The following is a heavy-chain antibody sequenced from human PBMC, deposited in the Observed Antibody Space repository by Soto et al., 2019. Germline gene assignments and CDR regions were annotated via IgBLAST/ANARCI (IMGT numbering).Heavy chain of an antibody. CDR2: ISDGDGAT. CDR3: AKGRTFFDF. Sequence: EVHLLESGGGLVQPGGSLRLSCAASGFAFRDYAMTWVRQAPGKGLEWVSDISDGDGATHYADSVKGRFTISRDDSKNTLYLQMDSLRGEDAVVYYCAKGRTFFDFWCQGTLVSVSS. CDR1: GFAFRDYA. J-gene: IGHJ4*02. D-gene: IGHD3-16*01. V-gene: IGHV3-23*01.